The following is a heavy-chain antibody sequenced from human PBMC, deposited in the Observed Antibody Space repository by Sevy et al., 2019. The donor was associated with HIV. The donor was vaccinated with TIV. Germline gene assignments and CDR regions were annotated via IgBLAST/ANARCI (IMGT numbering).Heavy chain of an antibody. J-gene: IGHJ4*02. V-gene: IGHV3-23*01. Sequence: GGSLRLSCAASGFTFSSYSMSWVGQSPGKGLEWVSCIIGSGGRTYYAESVKGRFTISRDNAKNTLYLQMNNLRAEDTAVYYCAKDGHDYGDFYFNYWGQGTLVTVSS. CDR2: IIGSGGRT. D-gene: IGHD4-17*01. CDR3: AKDGHDYGDFYFNY. CDR1: GFTFSSYS.